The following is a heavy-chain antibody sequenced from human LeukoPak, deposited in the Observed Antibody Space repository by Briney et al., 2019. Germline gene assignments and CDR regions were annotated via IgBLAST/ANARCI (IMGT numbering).Heavy chain of an antibody. CDR3: TRYRTYYDFWSGYDDY. J-gene: IGHJ4*02. CDR1: GFTFRSYS. D-gene: IGHD3-3*01. CDR2: ISSSSSYV. Sequence: GGSLRLSCAASGFTFRSYSMNWVRQAPGKGLEWVSSISSSSSYVYYADSVKGRFTISRDNAKNSLYLQMNSLRAEDTAVYYCTRYRTYYDFWSGYDDYWGQGTLVTVFS. V-gene: IGHV3-21*01.